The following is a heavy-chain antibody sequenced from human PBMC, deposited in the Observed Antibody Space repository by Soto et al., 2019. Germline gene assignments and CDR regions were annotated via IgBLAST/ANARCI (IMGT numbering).Heavy chain of an antibody. D-gene: IGHD4-17*01. CDR2: IYYSGST. J-gene: IGHJ3*02. V-gene: IGHV4-59*01. CDR1: GGSISSYY. CDR3: ARMVLMEGYGDYVEAFDI. Sequence: PSETLSLTCTVSGGSISSYYWSWIRQPPGKGLEWIGYIYYSGSTNYNPSLKSRVTISVDTSKNQFSLKLSSVTAADTAVYYCARMVLMEGYGDYVEAFDIWGQGTMVTVSS.